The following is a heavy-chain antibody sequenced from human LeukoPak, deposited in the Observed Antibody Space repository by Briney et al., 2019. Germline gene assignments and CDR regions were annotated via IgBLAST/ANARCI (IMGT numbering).Heavy chain of an antibody. D-gene: IGHD1-1*01. CDR3: ARGNRWNRFDY. CDR1: GGTFSSYA. CDR2: IIPIFGTE. J-gene: IGHJ4*02. V-gene: IGHV1-69*05. Sequence: GASVKVSCKASGGTFSSYAISWVRQAPGQGLEWMGGIIPIFGTENYAQKFQGRVTITTEESTSAADMELSSLRSEDTAVYYCARGNRWNRFDYWGQGTLVTVSS.